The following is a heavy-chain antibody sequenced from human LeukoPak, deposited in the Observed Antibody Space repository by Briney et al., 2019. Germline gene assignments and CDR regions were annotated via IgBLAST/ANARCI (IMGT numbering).Heavy chain of an antibody. J-gene: IGHJ4*02. V-gene: IGHV1-2*02. CDR2: INSNTGDT. CDR3: ARGRWLQLWGDY. Sequence: ASVKVSCKASGYTFTDYYIHWVRQAPGQGPEWMGWINSNTGDTKYAQKFQDRVTLTQDTSISTAYMELSRLESDDTAVFYCARGRWLQLWGDYWGQGTPLTVPS. CDR1: GYTFTDYY. D-gene: IGHD5-18*01.